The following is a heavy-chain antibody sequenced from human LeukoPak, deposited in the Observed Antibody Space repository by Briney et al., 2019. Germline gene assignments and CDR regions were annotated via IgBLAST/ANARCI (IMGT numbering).Heavy chain of an antibody. CDR2: IRYDGSNK. CDR1: GFTFSSYG. CDR3: AKAMDVVVVAASMDV. J-gene: IGHJ6*02. V-gene: IGHV3-30*02. Sequence: GGSLRLSCAAPGFTFSSYGMHWVRQAPGKGLEWVAFIRYDGSNKYYADSVKGRFTISRDNSKNTLYLQMNSLRAEDTAVYYCAKAMDVVVVAASMDVWGQGTTVTVSS. D-gene: IGHD2-15*01.